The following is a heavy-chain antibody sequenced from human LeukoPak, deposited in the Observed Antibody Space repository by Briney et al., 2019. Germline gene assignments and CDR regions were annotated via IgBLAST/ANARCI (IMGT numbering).Heavy chain of an antibody. V-gene: IGHV4-4*07. D-gene: IGHD6-25*01. CDR2: INTSGST. CDR3: AREGGDPRWLDP. J-gene: IGHJ5*02. Sequence: PSETLSLTCTVSGGSISSYYWAWIRQSAGKGLEWIGRINTSGSTNYNPSLRSRVTMSVNTSKNQFSLNLTSVTAADTAVYSCAREGGDPRWLDPWGQGTLSPSPQ. CDR1: GGSISSYY.